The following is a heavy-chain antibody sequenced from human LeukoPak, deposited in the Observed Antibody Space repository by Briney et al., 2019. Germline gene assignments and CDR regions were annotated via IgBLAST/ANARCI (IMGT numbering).Heavy chain of an antibody. CDR1: GYTFTSYG. Sequence: GASVKVSCKASGYTFTSYGISWVRQAPGQGLEWMGWISPHNGNTNYAQKLQGRVTMTTDTSTSTAYMELRSLRSDDTAVYYCARDPYGSGSYWFDPWGQGTLVTVSS. D-gene: IGHD3-10*01. V-gene: IGHV1-18*01. J-gene: IGHJ5*02. CDR2: ISPHNGNT. CDR3: ARDPYGSGSYWFDP.